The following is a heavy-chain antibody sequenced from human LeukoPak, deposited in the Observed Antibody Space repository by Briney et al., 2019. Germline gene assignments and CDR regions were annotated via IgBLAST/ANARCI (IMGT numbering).Heavy chain of an antibody. CDR1: GYTFTSYY. CDR2: NNPSGGST. Sequence: ASVKVSCKASGYTFTSYYMHWVRQAPGQGLEWMGINNPSGGSTSYAQKFQGRVTMTRDTSTSTVYMELSSLRSEDTAVYYCARELLDSSGYPGAFDIWGQGTMVTVSS. D-gene: IGHD3-22*01. V-gene: IGHV1-46*01. CDR3: ARELLDSSGYPGAFDI. J-gene: IGHJ3*02.